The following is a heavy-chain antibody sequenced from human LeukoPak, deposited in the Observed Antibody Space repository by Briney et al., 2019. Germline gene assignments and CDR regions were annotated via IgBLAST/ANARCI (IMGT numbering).Heavy chain of an antibody. CDR3: ARDSIYCSGRSCYSPWIYHFDY. CDR2: ISYDGSNN. CDR1: GFTFRSYG. Sequence: PGGSLRLSCAASGFTFRSYGMHWVRQAPGKGLEWVALISYDGSNNYYADSVKGRFTISRDNSKNTLYLQMNSLSADDTAVYYCARDSIYCSGRSCYSPWIYHFDYWGQGTLVTVSS. D-gene: IGHD2-15*01. J-gene: IGHJ4*02. V-gene: IGHV3-30*03.